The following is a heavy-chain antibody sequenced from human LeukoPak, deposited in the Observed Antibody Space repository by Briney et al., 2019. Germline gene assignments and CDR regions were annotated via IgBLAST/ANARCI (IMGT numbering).Heavy chain of an antibody. CDR3: AKMVHTEQWLVPFDY. CDR1: GFTFSNFA. J-gene: IGHJ4*02. D-gene: IGHD6-19*01. CDR2: IRGSGGST. Sequence: GGSLRLSCAASGFTFSNFAMNWVRQAPGKGLEWVSTIRGSGGSTYYADSVKGRFTISRDNSKDTLYLQMNSLRAEDTAVYYCAKMVHTEQWLVPFDYWGQGTLVTVSS. V-gene: IGHV3-23*01.